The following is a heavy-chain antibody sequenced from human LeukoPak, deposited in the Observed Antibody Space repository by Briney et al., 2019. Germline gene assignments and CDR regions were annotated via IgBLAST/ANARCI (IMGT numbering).Heavy chain of an antibody. V-gene: IGHV1-18*01. D-gene: IGHD1-1*01. CDR1: GYTFTSYG. J-gene: IGHJ4*02. CDR3: ARDRRTEGTPFDY. Sequence: GSSVKVSCKASGYTFTSYGISWVRQAPGQGLEWMGWISAYNGNTNDAQKVQGRVTMTTDTSTSTAYMELRSLRSDDTAVYYCARDRRTEGTPFDYWGQGTLVSVSS. CDR2: ISAYNGNT.